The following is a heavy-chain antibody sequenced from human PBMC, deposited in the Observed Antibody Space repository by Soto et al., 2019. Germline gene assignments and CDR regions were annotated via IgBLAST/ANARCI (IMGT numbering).Heavy chain of an antibody. Sequence: QEQVVESGGGVVQRGRSLRLSCAASGFTFSTFAFHWVRQAPGKGLEWVTAISYNGINIYYADSVKGRFTISRDNSKNTLYLQMNSLRAEDTARYYCARGGAVASSWYFDLWGRGTLVTVSS. V-gene: IGHV3-30-3*01. CDR1: GFTFSTFA. CDR2: ISYNGINI. CDR3: ARGGAVASSWYFDL. J-gene: IGHJ2*01. D-gene: IGHD6-19*01.